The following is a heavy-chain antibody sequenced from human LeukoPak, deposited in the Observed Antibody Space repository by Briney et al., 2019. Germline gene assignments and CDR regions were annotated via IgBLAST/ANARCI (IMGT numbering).Heavy chain of an antibody. V-gene: IGHV3-23*01. Sequence: GGSLRLSCAASGFTFSSYAMSWVRQAPGKGLEWVSAISGSGGSTYYADSVKGRFTISRDNSKNTLYLQMNSLRAEDTAVYYCAKGRTYDYVWGSSNVRGGYFDYWGQGTLVTVSS. J-gene: IGHJ4*02. CDR1: GFTFSSYA. CDR2: ISGSGGST. D-gene: IGHD3-16*01. CDR3: AKGRTYDYVWGSSNVRGGYFDY.